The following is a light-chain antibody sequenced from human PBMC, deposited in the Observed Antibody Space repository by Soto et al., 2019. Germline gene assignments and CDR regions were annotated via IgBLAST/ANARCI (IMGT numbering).Light chain of an antibody. CDR2: KVS. J-gene: IGKJ2*01. V-gene: IGKV2-24*01. CDR3: LQATHYRPYT. CDR1: QSLQHSDGNTY. Sequence: DIVLTQNPLSSPVTLGQPASISCRSSQSLQHSDGNTYLNWLQQRPGQPPRLLIYKVSNRFSGXPXRXXGSRAGTDFTLKISRVEAEDVRVYYRLQATHYRPYTFGQGPKLEIK.